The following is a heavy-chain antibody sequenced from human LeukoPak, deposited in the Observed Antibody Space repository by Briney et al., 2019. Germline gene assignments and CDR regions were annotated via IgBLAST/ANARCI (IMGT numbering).Heavy chain of an antibody. CDR3: ARDSVKYFYDSGGPHAGAFDI. D-gene: IGHD3-22*01. V-gene: IGHV1-2*02. J-gene: IGHJ3*02. CDR1: GFTFTGYY. CDR2: VNPDSGGT. Sequence: ASVKVSRTASGFTFTGYYMHWVRQAPRQGLEWMGWVNPDSGGTKYAQKLQGRDTMTRDTSINTAYMDLTRLISAGPAVCYCARDSVKYFYDSGGPHAGAFDIWGQGTMVTVSS.